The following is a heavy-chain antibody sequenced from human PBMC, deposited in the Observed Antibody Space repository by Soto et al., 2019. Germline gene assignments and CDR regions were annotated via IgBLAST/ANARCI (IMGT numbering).Heavy chain of an antibody. Sequence: GGSLRLSCAVSGFILSDFSMNWVRQAPGKGLEWVASIGSSGGYIFYADSVKGRFTISRDNAKKSLDLQINSLRAEDTAVYYCAREKKHQSLGGRFGMDVWGQGTTVTVSS. CDR2: IGSSGGYI. V-gene: IGHV3-21*01. J-gene: IGHJ6*02. CDR3: AREKKHQSLGGRFGMDV. D-gene: IGHD2-2*01. CDR1: GFILSDFS.